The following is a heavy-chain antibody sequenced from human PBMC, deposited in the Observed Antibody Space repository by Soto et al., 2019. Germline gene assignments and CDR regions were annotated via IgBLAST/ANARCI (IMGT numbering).Heavy chain of an antibody. CDR1: GFTFSSYE. CDR3: ARGYYYRAIWYFDL. V-gene: IGHV3-48*03. J-gene: IGHJ2*01. CDR2: ISSSGSTI. Sequence: SLRLSCAASGFTFSSYEMNWVRQAPGKGLEWVSYISSSGSTIYYADSVKGRFTISRDNAKNSLYLQMNSLRAEDTAVYYCARGYYYRAIWYFDLWGRGTLVTVSS. D-gene: IGHD3-22*01.